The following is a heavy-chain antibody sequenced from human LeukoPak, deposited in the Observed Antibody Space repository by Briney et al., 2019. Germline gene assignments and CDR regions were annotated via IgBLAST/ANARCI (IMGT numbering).Heavy chain of an antibody. V-gene: IGHV3-48*03. CDR2: ISSSGTAT. J-gene: IGHJ3*02. CDR1: TFTLNTYE. CDR3: AREPRSSGYDFRTFDI. Sequence: PGGSLRLSCVGSTFTLNTYEMHWIRQAPGRGLEWVSYISSSGTATDYADSVKGRFTISRDNSKNSLYLQMNSLRVEDTAVYYCAREPRSSGYDFRTFDIWGQGTMLIVSS. D-gene: IGHD3-22*01.